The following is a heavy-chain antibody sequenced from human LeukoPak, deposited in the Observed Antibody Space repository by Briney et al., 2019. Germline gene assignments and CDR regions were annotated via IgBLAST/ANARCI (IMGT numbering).Heavy chain of an antibody. Sequence: GGSLRLSCAASGFNFNSHGMHWVRQAPGKGLEWVAIISYDGSDKYYADSVKGRFTISRDNSKKTLYVQMNSLRAEDTAVYYCARDQSRREGSYYIILDYWGQGTLVTVSS. CDR2: ISYDGSDK. CDR1: GFNFNSHG. D-gene: IGHD1-26*01. J-gene: IGHJ4*02. V-gene: IGHV3-30*03. CDR3: ARDQSRREGSYYIILDY.